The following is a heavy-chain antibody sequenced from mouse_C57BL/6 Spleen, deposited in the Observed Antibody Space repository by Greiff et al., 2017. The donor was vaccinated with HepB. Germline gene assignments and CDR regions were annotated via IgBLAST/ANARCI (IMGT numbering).Heavy chain of an antibody. CDR1: GFTFSDYY. J-gene: IGHJ2*01. Sequence: EVHLVESGGGLVQPGGSLKLSCAASGFTFSDYYMYWVRQTPEKRLEWVAYISNGGGSTYYPDTVKGRFTISRDNAKNTLYLQMSRLKSEDTAMYYCARGDGYNDYWGQGTTLTVSS. CDR3: ARGDGYNDY. D-gene: IGHD2-3*01. V-gene: IGHV5-12*01. CDR2: ISNGGGST.